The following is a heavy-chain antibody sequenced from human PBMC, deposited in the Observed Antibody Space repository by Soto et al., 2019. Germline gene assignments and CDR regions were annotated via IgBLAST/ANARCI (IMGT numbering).Heavy chain of an antibody. J-gene: IGHJ4*02. V-gene: IGHV1-18*01. Sequence: ASVKVSCKASGYTFTSYGISWVRQAPGQGLEWMGWISGYNGKTNYAQKVQDRVTMTTDTSTSTVYMELRSLRFDDTAVYYCARGPFYGSSWGQGTLVTVSS. CDR2: ISGYNGKT. CDR3: ARGPFYGSS. D-gene: IGHD6-13*01. CDR1: GYTFTSYG.